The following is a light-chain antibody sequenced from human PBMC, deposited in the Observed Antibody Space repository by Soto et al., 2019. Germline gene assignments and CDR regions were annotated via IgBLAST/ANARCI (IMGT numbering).Light chain of an antibody. CDR2: ANP. CDR3: QSYDDSLGGHVI. J-gene: IGLJ2*01. Sequence: QAVVTQPPSVSGAPGQRVTISCTGSSSYIGAGYDVHWYQQLPGTAPKLFIYANPNRPSGVPDRFSGSKSGTSASLAITGLQAEDEADYYCQSYDDSLGGHVIFGGGTQLTVL. V-gene: IGLV1-40*01. CDR1: SSYIGAGYD.